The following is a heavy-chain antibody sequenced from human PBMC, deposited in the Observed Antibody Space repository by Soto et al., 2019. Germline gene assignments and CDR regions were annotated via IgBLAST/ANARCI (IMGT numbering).Heavy chain of an antibody. J-gene: IGHJ6*02. CDR3: ARDGARRYSYGNYYYYYGMDV. V-gene: IGHV3-21*01. Sequence: EVQLVESGGGLVKPGGSLRLSCAASGFTCSSYSMNWVRQAPGKGLEWVSSISSSSSYIYYADSVKGRFTISRDNAKNSLYLQMNSLRAEDTAVYYCARDGARRYSYGNYYYYYGMDVWGQGTTVTVSS. CDR2: ISSSSSYI. CDR1: GFTCSSYS. D-gene: IGHD5-18*01.